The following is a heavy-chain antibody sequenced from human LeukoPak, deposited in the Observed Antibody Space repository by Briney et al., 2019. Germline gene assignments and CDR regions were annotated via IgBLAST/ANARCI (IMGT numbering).Heavy chain of an antibody. V-gene: IGHV3-23*01. CDR3: AKVDDYGDIGPDAFDI. D-gene: IGHD4-17*01. Sequence: PGGSLRLSCAASGFTFNSYAMSWVRQAPGKGLEWVSAISGSGGSTYYADSVKGRFTISRDNSKNTLYLQMNSLRAEDTAVYYCAKVDDYGDIGPDAFDIWGQGTMVTVSS. CDR1: GFTFNSYA. J-gene: IGHJ3*02. CDR2: ISGSGGST.